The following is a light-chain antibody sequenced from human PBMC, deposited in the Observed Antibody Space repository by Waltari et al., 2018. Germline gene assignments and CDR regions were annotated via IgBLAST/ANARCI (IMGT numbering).Light chain of an antibody. CDR2: EVD. CDR3: TSYGGTNNFL. V-gene: IGLV2-8*01. J-gene: IGLJ1*01. CDR1: RWDVGAYRY. Sequence: QSALTQPPSATGSPGQSVTISCTGGRWDVGAYRYVSWYQQHPGRAPKVIMYEVDKRPSGVPARFSGSKSGTTASLTISGLKLEDEADYYCTSYGGTNNFLFGSGTKVTV.